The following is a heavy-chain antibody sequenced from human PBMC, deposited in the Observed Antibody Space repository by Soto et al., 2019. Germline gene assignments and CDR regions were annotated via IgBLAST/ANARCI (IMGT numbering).Heavy chain of an antibody. J-gene: IGHJ6*02. Sequence: DVQLVESGGGLVQPGGSLRLSCEASGFTFRNYAMHWVRQGTGKGLEWVSGISAAGDPDYADSVEGRFTISSENAQNSFFLQMNSLRVGDTAVYYCARTDRDFYGLDVWGHGTTVIASS. CDR2: ISAAGDP. CDR3: ARTDRDFYGLDV. V-gene: IGHV3-13*05. CDR1: GFTFRNYA.